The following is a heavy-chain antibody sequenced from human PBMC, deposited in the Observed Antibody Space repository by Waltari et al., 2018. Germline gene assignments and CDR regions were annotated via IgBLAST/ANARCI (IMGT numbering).Heavy chain of an antibody. CDR3: ARLPTKYYDSIGWGFFDQ. Sequence: HVQLQESGPGLVKPSETLSLTCTVSGDFLSDDHWPWIRQAPGKGLEWIAYLRNTGGTKCTPSLESRVTVSAVTSKKQFSPRLTSVTAADTAVYYCARLPTKYYDSIGWGFFDQWGQGILVTVSS. CDR2: LRNTGGT. J-gene: IGHJ4*02. V-gene: IGHV4-59*08. D-gene: IGHD3-22*01. CDR1: GDFLSDDH.